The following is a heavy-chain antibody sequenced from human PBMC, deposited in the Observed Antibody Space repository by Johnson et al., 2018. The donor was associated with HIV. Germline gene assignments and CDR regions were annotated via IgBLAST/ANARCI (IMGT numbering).Heavy chain of an antibody. CDR3: ARDRYYYGSGSRDAFDI. J-gene: IGHJ3*02. Sequence: QVQLVESGGGLIQPGGSLRLSCAASGFTVSSNYMTWIRQAPGQGLEWVSYISSGGRTIYYADSVKGRFTISRDNAKNSLYLQMNSLRAEDGAVYYCARDRYYYGSGSRDAFDIWGQGTMVTVSS. CDR1: GFTVSSNY. CDR2: ISSGGRTI. D-gene: IGHD3-10*01. V-gene: IGHV3-11*04.